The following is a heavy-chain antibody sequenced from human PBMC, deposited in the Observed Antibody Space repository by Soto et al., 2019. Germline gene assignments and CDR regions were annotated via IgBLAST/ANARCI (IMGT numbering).Heavy chain of an antibody. J-gene: IGHJ1*01. D-gene: IGHD6-19*01. CDR1: GYTFTGYG. CDR2: ISAYNGNT. V-gene: IGHV1-18*01. Sequence: ASAKVSGKAAGYTFTGYGISWVRQAPGQGLEWMGWISAYNGNTNYAQKLQGRVTMTTDTSTSTAYMELRSLRSDDTAVYYCARGPLSSGWTPPTHTEYFQHWG. CDR3: ARGPLSSGWTPPTHTEYFQH.